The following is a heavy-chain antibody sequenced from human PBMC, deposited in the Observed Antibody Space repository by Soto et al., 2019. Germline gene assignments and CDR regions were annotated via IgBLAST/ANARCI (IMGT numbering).Heavy chain of an antibody. D-gene: IGHD3-22*01. J-gene: IGHJ4*02. CDR2: INPNSGGT. Sequence: QVQLVQSGAEVKKPGASVKVSCKASGYTFTGYYMHWVRQAPGQGREWMGWINPNSGGTNYAQKFQGRVTMTRDTSISTAYMELSRLRSDDTAVYYCARDLKGYYDSSGYYFSWDYWGQGTLVTVSS. V-gene: IGHV1-2*02. CDR3: ARDLKGYYDSSGYYFSWDY. CDR1: GYTFTGYY.